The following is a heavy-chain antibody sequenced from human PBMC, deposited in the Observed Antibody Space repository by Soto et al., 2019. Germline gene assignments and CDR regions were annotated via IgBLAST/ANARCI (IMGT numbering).Heavy chain of an antibody. CDR3: AKAATGYYYSYMDV. D-gene: IGHD6-25*01. V-gene: IGHV3-23*01. CDR1: GFTFSSYA. Sequence: EVQLLESGGGLVQPGGSLRLSCAASGFTFSSYAMTWVRQAPGKGLEWVSAISGSGGSTYYADSVKGRFTITRDNSKNTLYLQMNSLRAEDTAVYYCAKAATGYYYSYMDVWGKGTTVTVSS. J-gene: IGHJ6*03. CDR2: ISGSGGST.